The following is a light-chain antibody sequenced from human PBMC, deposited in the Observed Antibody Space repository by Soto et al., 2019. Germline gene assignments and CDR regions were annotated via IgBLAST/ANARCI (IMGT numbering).Light chain of an antibody. J-gene: IGKJ5*01. V-gene: IGKV3-11*01. CDR3: QQRSNWPPIT. CDR1: QSVSSY. Sequence: EIVLTQSPATLSVSPWERATLSCRASQSVSSYLAWYQQKPGQAPRLLIYDASNRATGIPARFSGSGSETDFTLTISSLEPEDFAVYYCQQRSNWPPITFGQGTRLEIK. CDR2: DAS.